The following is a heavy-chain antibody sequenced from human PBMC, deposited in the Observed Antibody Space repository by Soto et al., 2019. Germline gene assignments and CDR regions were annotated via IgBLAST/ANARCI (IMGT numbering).Heavy chain of an antibody. CDR3: ARGRGILTGYYTKYFQH. Sequence: QVQLVQSGAEVKKPGSSVKVSCKASGGTFSSYTISWVRQAPGQGLEWMGRIIPILGIANYAQKFQGRGTITADTSTSTADMERSSRRSEDTAVYYCARGRGILTGYYTKYFQHWGQGTLVAVSS. D-gene: IGHD3-9*01. V-gene: IGHV1-69*02. CDR1: GGTFSSYT. J-gene: IGHJ1*01. CDR2: IIPILGIA.